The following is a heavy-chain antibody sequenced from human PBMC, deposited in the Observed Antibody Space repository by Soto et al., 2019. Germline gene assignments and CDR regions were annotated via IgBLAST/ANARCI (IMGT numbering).Heavy chain of an antibody. V-gene: IGHV3-23*01. J-gene: IGHJ4*02. CDR2: ISGTGVLM. CDR1: GFTFSSYA. Sequence: PGGSLRLSCAASGFTFSSYAMTWVRQAPGKGLEWVSGISGTGVLMYCADSVKGRFSVSRDNSKNTLYLQMNSLGVEDTALYYCTKIRYSSGWTEDNWGQGTLVTVSS. D-gene: IGHD6-19*01. CDR3: TKIRYSSGWTEDN.